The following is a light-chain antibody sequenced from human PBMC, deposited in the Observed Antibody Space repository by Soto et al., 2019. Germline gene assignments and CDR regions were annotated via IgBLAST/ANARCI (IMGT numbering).Light chain of an antibody. CDR2: SAS. Sequence: DIQMTQSPSTLSASVGDRVTITCRASQSVSAWLAWYQQKPGKAPELLIYSASTVETGVPSGFSGSGSETEFTLTISSLRPDDFATYYCQQYESYPLTFGGGTRIEIK. CDR3: QQYESYPLT. V-gene: IGKV1-5*03. J-gene: IGKJ4*01. CDR1: QSVSAW.